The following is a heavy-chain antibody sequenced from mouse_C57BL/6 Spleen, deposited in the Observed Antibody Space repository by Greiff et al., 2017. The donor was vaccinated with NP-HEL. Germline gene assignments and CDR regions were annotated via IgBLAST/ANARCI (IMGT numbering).Heavy chain of an antibody. J-gene: IGHJ1*03. V-gene: IGHV1-81*01. Sequence: VQLQQSGAELARPGASVKLSCKASGYTFTSYGISWVKQRTGQGLEWIGEIYPRSGNTYYNEKFKGKATLTADKSSSTAYMELRSLTSEDSAVYFCARSGYDYGGGWWYFDVWGTGTTVTVSS. CDR1: GYTFTSYG. D-gene: IGHD2-4*01. CDR2: IYPRSGNT. CDR3: ARSGYDYGGGWWYFDV.